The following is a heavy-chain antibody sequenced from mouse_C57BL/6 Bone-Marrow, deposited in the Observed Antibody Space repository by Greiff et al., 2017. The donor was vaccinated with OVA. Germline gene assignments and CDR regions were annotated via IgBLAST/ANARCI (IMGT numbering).Heavy chain of an antibody. CDR1: GYTFTSYW. Sequence: LQESGAELARPGASVKLSCKASGYTFTSYWITWVKQRPGQGLEWIGDIYPGSGSTNYNEKFKSKATLTVDTSSSTAYMQLSSLTSEDSAVYYCARCTDYWGQGTTLTVSS. CDR3: ARCTDY. D-gene: IGHD2-14*01. CDR2: IYPGSGST. J-gene: IGHJ2*01. V-gene: IGHV1-55*01.